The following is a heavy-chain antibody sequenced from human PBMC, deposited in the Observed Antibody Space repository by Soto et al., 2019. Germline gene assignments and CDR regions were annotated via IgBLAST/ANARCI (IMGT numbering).Heavy chain of an antibody. Sequence: ETLCLTCTFAGFSVMSFIHYFICIRQPPLKLLEFIAYIYHIGGTNYNPSLKSRVSISVDMSKNQFSLRLDSVTAADTAVYYCARDRSDEIKSFDDFDIWGQGKMVTVSS. V-gene: IGHV4-61*01. CDR2: IYHIGGT. J-gene: IGHJ3*02. CDR3: ARDRSDEIKSFDDFDI. CDR1: GFSVMSFIHY.